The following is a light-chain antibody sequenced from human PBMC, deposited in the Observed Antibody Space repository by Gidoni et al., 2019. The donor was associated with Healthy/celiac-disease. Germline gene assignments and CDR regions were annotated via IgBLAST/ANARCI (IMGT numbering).Light chain of an antibody. J-gene: IGKJ1*01. CDR1: QSVSSSY. CDR2: GAS. CDR3: QQDYNLPPT. Sequence: IVMPQSPATLSLSPGERATLPCRASQSVSSSYLSWYQQKPGQAPRLLIYGASTRATGIPARFSGSGSGTDFTLTISSLQPEDFAVYYCQQDYNLPPTFGQGTKVEIK. V-gene: IGKV3D-7*01.